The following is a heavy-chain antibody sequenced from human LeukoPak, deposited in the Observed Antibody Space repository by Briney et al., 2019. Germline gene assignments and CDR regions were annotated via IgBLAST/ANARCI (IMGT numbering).Heavy chain of an antibody. CDR1: GFTFSSYA. J-gene: IGHJ4*02. D-gene: IGHD3-22*01. Sequence: GGSLRLSCAASGFTFSSYAMSWVRQAPGKGLEWVSAISGSGGSTYYADSVKGRFTISRGNSKNILSLQMNNLRVEDTAVYYCAKGDSTAGGYSADWGQGTLVTVSS. V-gene: IGHV3-23*01. CDR2: ISGSGGST. CDR3: AKGDSTAGGYSAD.